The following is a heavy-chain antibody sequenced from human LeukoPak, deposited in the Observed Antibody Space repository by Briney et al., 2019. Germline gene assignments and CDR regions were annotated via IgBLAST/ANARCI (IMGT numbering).Heavy chain of an antibody. Sequence: GASLQISCKGSGYSFTSYWIGWVRPMPGKGLAWMGIIYPGDSDTRYSPSFQGQVTISADKSISTAYLQWSSLKASDTAMYYCARHQLYYGSGSSLGRGWFDPWGQGTLVTVSS. CDR3: ARHQLYYGSGSSLGRGWFDP. J-gene: IGHJ5*02. D-gene: IGHD3-10*01. V-gene: IGHV5-51*01. CDR1: GYSFTSYW. CDR2: IYPGDSDT.